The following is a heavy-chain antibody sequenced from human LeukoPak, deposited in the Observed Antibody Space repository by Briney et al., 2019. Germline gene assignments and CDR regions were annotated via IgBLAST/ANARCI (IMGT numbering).Heavy chain of an antibody. V-gene: IGHV3-74*01. CDR1: GFTFSHYW. J-gene: IGHJ4*02. CDR3: VPTDSSGLD. D-gene: IGHD3-22*01. CDR2: TNTDGSST. Sequence: PGGSLRLSCEASGFTFSHYWMHWVRQAPGKGLVWVSRTNTDGSSTSYVDSVKGRFTISRDNAKNTMYLQMNSLRAEETAMYYCVPTDSSGLDWGQGTLVTVFS.